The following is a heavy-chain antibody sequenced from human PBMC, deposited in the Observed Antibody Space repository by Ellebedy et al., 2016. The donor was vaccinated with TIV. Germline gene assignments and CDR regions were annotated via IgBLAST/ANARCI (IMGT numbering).Heavy chain of an antibody. D-gene: IGHD3-22*01. J-gene: IGHJ4*02. CDR1: GFTFDNYA. CDR3: AKDVLVGTTPPSLDS. V-gene: IGHV3-23*01. CDR2: ISATGYDT. Sequence: GESLKISCAASGFTFDNYAMSWVRQAPGKGLEWVSTISATGYDTYYADSLKGRFTISRDNSKNTLYLQMNSLRAEATAVYYWAKDVLVGTTPPSLDSWGQGTLVTVSS.